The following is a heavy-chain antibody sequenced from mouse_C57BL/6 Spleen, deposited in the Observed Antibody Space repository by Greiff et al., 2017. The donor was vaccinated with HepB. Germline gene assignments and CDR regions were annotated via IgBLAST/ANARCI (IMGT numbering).Heavy chain of an antibody. V-gene: IGHV1-15*01. CDR3: TRSGSNYVFAY. J-gene: IGHJ3*01. D-gene: IGHD2-5*01. CDR1: GYTFTDYE. CDR2: IDPETGGT. Sequence: QVQLKQSGAELVRPGASVTLSCKASGYTFTDYEMHWVKQTPVHGLEWIGAIDPETGGTAYNQKFKGKAILTADKSSSTAYMELRSLTSEDSAVYYFTRSGSNYVFAYWGQGTLVTVSA.